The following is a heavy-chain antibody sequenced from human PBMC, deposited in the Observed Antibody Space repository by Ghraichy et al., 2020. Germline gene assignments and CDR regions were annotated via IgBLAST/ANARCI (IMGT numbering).Heavy chain of an antibody. D-gene: IGHD3-3*01. J-gene: IGHJ3*02. Sequence: SQTLSLTCAVSGGSISSDNWWSWVRQPPGKGLEWIGEIYHSGGRNYTPPLKSRDTLSVDKSKNQFSLNLRSVTAANTAVDYCARDWRATPRKGYAFDIWGQGTMVTGSS. CDR1: GGSISSDNW. CDR2: IYHSGGR. V-gene: IGHV4-4*02. CDR3: ARDWRATPRKGYAFDI.